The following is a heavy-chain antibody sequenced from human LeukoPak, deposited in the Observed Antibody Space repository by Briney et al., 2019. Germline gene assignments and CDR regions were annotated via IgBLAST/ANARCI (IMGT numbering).Heavy chain of an antibody. CDR1: GDSVSSNSAA. J-gene: IGHJ4*02. CDR2: TYYRSKWYN. Sequence: SQTLSLTCAISGDSVSSNSAAWNWIRQSPSRGLEWLGRTYYRSKWYNDYAVSVKSRVTINPDTSKNQFSLQLNSVTPEDTAVYYSARALRYSSGWALDNWGQGTLVTVSS. V-gene: IGHV6-1*01. CDR3: ARALRYSSGWALDN. D-gene: IGHD6-19*01.